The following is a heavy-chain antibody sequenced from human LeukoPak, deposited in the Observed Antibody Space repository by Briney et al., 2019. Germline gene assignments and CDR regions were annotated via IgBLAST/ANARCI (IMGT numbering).Heavy chain of an antibody. CDR1: GFTFSSYG. J-gene: IGHJ4*02. CDR2: IWYDGSNK. CDR3: ARERTLDSSSWQYYFDY. D-gene: IGHD6-13*01. Sequence: GGSLRLSCAASGFTFSSYGMNWVRQAPGKGLEWVAVIWYDGSNKYYADSVKGRFTISRDNSKNTLYLQMNSLRAEDTAVYYCARERTLDSSSWQYYFDYWGQGTLVTVSS. V-gene: IGHV3-33*08.